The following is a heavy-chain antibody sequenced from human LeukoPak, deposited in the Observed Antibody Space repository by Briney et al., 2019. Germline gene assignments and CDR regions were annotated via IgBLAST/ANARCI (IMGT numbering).Heavy chain of an antibody. CDR2: IKQDGSEK. V-gene: IGHV3-7*01. J-gene: IGHJ4*02. Sequence: PGGSLRLSCADSQFTFNGSWMNWVRQAPGKGLEWVANIKQDGSEKYYVDSVKGRFTISRDNSKNSLYLQMNDLRAEDAAVYYCARSFSITIFGVVIYWGQGTLVTVSS. CDR3: ARSFSITIFGVVIY. CDR1: QFTFNGSW. D-gene: IGHD3-3*01.